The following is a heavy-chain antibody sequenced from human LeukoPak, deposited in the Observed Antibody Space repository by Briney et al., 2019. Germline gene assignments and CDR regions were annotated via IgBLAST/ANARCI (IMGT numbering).Heavy chain of an antibody. CDR1: GFTFDDYG. Sequence: PGGSLRLSCAASGFTFDDYGMSWVRQAPGKGLEGVSGINWNGGSTGYADSVKGRFTISRDNAKNSLYLQMNSLRAEDTALYYCARAFSLRARYSSGWPFDYWGQGTLVTVSS. CDR2: INWNGGST. V-gene: IGHV3-20*04. J-gene: IGHJ4*02. D-gene: IGHD6-19*01. CDR3: ARAFSLRARYSSGWPFDY.